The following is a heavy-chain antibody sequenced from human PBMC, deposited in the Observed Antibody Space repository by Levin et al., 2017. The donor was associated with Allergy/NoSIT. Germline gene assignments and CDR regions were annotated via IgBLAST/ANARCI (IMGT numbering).Heavy chain of an antibody. CDR1: GFTFSSYS. D-gene: IGHD3-9*01. J-gene: IGHJ6*02. CDR2: ISSSSSYI. CDR3: ARSSLDWPRPLDV. Sequence: TGGSLRLSCAASGFTFSSYSMNWVRQAPGKGLEWVSSISSSSSYIYYADSVKGRFTISRDNAKNSLYLQMNSLRAEDTAVYYCARSSLDWPRPLDVWGQGTTVTVSS. V-gene: IGHV3-21*01.